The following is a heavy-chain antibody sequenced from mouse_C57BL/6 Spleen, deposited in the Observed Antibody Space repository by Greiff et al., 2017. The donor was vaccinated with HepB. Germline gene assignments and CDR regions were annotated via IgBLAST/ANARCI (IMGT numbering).Heavy chain of an antibody. Sequence: QVQLQQPGAELVMPGASVKLSCKASGYTFTSYWMHWVKQRPGQGLEWIGEIDPSDSYTNYNQKFKGKSTLTVDKSSSTAYMQLSSLTSEDSAVYYCARSYDSHYAMDYWGQGTSVTVSS. V-gene: IGHV1-69*01. CDR1: GYTFTSYW. D-gene: IGHD2-4*01. J-gene: IGHJ4*01. CDR3: ARSYDSHYAMDY. CDR2: IDPSDSYT.